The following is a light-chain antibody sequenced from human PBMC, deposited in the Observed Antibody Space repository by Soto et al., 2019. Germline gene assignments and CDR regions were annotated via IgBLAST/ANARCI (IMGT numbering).Light chain of an antibody. J-gene: IGKJ4*01. CDR3: QQRCDWPLT. CDR1: QSVSNQ. Sequence: EIVLTQSPATLSLSPGERATLSCRASQSVSNQLAWYQQKPGQAPRLLIYDASNRATGIPARFSGSGSATDFTLTISSLEPEDFAVYYCQQRCDWPLTFGGGTNVEIK. V-gene: IGKV3-11*01. CDR2: DAS.